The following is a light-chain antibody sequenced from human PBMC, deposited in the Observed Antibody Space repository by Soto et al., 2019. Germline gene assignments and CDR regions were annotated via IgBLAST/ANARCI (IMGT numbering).Light chain of an antibody. CDR3: QVWDSSSDHYV. J-gene: IGLJ1*01. Sequence: SYELTQPPSVSVAPGQTARITCGGNNIGSKSVHRYQQKPGQAPVLVVYDDNDRPSGIPERFPGSNSGNTATLTISRVEAGDEADYYCQVWDSSSDHYVFGTGTKVTVL. CDR1: NIGSKS. CDR2: DDN. V-gene: IGLV3-21*02.